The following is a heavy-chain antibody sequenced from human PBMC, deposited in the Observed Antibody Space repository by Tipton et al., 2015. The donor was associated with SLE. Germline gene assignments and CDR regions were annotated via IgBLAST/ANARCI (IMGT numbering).Heavy chain of an antibody. J-gene: IGHJ4*02. Sequence: TLSLTCAVYGGSFSGYFWTWIRQPPGKGLQWIGDINHSGTTNYIPSLESRVTMSIDTSKNHFSLRLTSVTAADTAVYYCAKDSGTYYFDFWGQGVLVNVSS. V-gene: IGHV4-34*01. CDR1: GGSFSGYF. CDR3: AKDSGTYYFDF. CDR2: INHSGTT. D-gene: IGHD1-26*01.